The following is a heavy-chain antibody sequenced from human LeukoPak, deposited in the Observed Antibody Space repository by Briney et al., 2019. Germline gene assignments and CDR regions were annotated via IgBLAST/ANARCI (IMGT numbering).Heavy chain of an antibody. CDR1: GGSISSYY. CDR3: ARVSPRGVASLPHAFDI. V-gene: IGHV4-59*01. CDR2: IYYSGST. J-gene: IGHJ3*02. D-gene: IGHD2-8*01. Sequence: SETLSLTCTVSGGSISSYYWSWIRQPPGKGLEWIGYIYYSGSTNYNPSLKSRVTISVDTSKNQFSLKLSSVTAADTAVYYCARVSPRGVASLPHAFDIWGQGTMVTVSS.